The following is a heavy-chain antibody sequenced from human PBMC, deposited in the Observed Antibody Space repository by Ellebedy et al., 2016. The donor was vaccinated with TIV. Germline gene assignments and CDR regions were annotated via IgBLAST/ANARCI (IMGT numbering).Heavy chain of an antibody. CDR2: LGSDGTHE. CDR1: GFIFSTYT. J-gene: IGHJ6*02. CDR3: ARERYNWNDEDNYGLDV. D-gene: IGHD1-1*01. Sequence: PGGSLRLSCAASGFIFSTYTMNRVRQAPGKGLEWVSSLGSDGTHEQYADSVKGRFTVSRDNAKNSLYLQMNTLRAEDTAIYYCARERYNWNDEDNYGLDVWGQGTTVTVSS. V-gene: IGHV3-21*01.